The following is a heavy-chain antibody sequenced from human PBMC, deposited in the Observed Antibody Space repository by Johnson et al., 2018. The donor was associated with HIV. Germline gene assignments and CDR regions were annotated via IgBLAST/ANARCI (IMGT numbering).Heavy chain of an antibody. Sequence: QVQLVESGGGVVQPGRSLRLSCAASGFTFSNYPMHWVRQAPGKGLEWVAVIRYDGTNKYYADSVKGRFTLSRDNSKNTLDLQMNSLTIEDTAVYYCARGIQPDAFDIWGQGTMVTVSS. D-gene: IGHD2-2*01. V-gene: IGHV3-30*04. CDR2: IRYDGTNK. CDR3: ARGIQPDAFDI. J-gene: IGHJ3*02. CDR1: GFTFSNYP.